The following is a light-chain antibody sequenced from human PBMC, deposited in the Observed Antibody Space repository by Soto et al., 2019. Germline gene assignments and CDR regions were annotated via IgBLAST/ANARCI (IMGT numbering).Light chain of an antibody. CDR3: QQYNNWPWT. CDR2: DAS. CDR1: QSVSSY. Sequence: EIVLTQSPATLSLSPGERATLSCRASQSVSSYLAWYRQKPGQAPRLLIYDASNRATGIPARFSGSGSGTDFTLTISSLEPEDFAVYYCQQYNNWPWTFGQGTKVDIK. V-gene: IGKV3-11*01. J-gene: IGKJ1*01.